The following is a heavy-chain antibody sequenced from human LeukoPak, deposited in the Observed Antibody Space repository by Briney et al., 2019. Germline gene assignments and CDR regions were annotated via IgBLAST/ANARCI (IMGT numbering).Heavy chain of an antibody. CDR2: IEVSSGNT. J-gene: IGHJ4*02. V-gene: IGHV1-58*02. CDR3: AADPFYGDDY. Sequence: SVKVSCKASGCTFTSSAMQWLRQPPGQRLEWIGWIEVSSGNTKYAQKFQERVTITRDMPTSTAYMELSSLRPEDTGVYYCAADPFYGDDYWGQGTLVTVSS. CDR1: GCTFTSSA. D-gene: IGHD4/OR15-4a*01.